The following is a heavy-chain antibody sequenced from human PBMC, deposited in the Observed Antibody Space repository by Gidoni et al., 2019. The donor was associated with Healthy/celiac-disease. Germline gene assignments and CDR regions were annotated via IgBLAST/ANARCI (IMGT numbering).Heavy chain of an antibody. V-gene: IGHV2-70*01. D-gene: IGHD3-22*01. CDR3: ARTRYDSRGYYGGVGYYFDY. CDR2: IDWDDDK. J-gene: IGHJ4*02. CDR1: GFSLSTSGRC. Sequence: QVTLRESGPALVKPTQTLTLTCTFSGFSLSTSGRCVSWIRQPPGKALEWLALIDWDDDKYYSTSLKTRLTISKDTSKNHVVLTMTNMDPVDPATYYCARTRYDSRGYYGGVGYYFDYWGQGTLVTVSS.